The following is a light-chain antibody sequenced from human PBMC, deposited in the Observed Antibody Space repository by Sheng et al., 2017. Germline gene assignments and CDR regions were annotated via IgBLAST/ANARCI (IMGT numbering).Light chain of an antibody. Sequence: QSVLTQPPSASGTPGQRVAISFSGSSSNIGSYYVYWYQHLPGTAPKLLIYRNNQRPSGVPDRFSGSKSGTSASLAISGLRSENEADYYCAAWDDSLSAWVFGGGTKLTVL. CDR2: RNN. CDR1: SSNIGSYY. J-gene: IGLJ3*02. V-gene: IGLV1-47*01. CDR3: AAWDDSLSAWV.